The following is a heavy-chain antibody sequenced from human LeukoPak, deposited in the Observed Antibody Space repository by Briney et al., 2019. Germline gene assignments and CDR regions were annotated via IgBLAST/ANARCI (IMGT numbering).Heavy chain of an antibody. CDR1: GYTFTGYY. J-gene: IGHJ6*03. Sequence: ASVKVSCKASGYTFTGYYMHWVRQAPGQGLEWMGWINPNSGGTNYAQKFQGRVTMTSNTSISTAYMELSSLRSEDTAVYYCARGYSGYQYYYYMDVWGKGTTVTVSS. V-gene: IGHV1-2*02. CDR2: INPNSGGT. D-gene: IGHD3-10*01. CDR3: ARGYSGYQYYYYMDV.